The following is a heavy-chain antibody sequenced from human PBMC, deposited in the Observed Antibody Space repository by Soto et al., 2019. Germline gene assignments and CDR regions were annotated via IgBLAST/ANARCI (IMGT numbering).Heavy chain of an antibody. D-gene: IGHD1-1*01. Sequence: QVQLVQSGAEVKKPGSSVKVSCKSSGGTFSSYAISWVRQAPGQGIEWMGGIIPIFGTANYAQKFQGIGTITADESTSTAYLELSSLRSADTAVYYCARASTGTAPLDYWGQGTLVTVAS. CDR2: IIPIFGTA. CDR3: ARASTGTAPLDY. V-gene: IGHV1-69*01. J-gene: IGHJ4*02. CDR1: GGTFSSYA.